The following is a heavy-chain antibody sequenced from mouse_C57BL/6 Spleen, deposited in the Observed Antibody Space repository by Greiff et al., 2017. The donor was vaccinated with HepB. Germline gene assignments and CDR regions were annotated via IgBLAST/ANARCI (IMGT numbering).Heavy chain of an antibody. V-gene: IGHV1-64*01. Sequence: VQLQQPGAELVKPGASVKLSCKASGYTFTSYWMHWVKQRPGQGLEWIGMIHPNSGSTNYNEKFKSKATLTVDKSSSTAYMQLSSLTSEDSAVYYCARLGYYGSSEPYWGQGTLVTVSA. D-gene: IGHD1-1*01. J-gene: IGHJ3*01. CDR3: ARLGYYGSSEPY. CDR1: GYTFTSYW. CDR2: IHPNSGST.